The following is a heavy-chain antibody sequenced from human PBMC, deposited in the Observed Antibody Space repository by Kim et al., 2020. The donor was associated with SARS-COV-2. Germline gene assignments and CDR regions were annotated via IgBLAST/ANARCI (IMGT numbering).Heavy chain of an antibody. CDR1: GFTFSNAW. CDR2: IKSKTDGGTK. J-gene: IGHJ4*02. V-gene: IGHV3-15*01. D-gene: IGHD4-17*01. Sequence: GGSLRLSCAASGFTFSNAWMSWVRQAPGKGLEWVGRIKSKTDGGTKEYDAPVKGRFTISRDDSRSTLYLQMNSLKTEDTAVYYCTTDKPTVSTYSWGPGALVTVSS. CDR3: TTDKPTVSTYS.